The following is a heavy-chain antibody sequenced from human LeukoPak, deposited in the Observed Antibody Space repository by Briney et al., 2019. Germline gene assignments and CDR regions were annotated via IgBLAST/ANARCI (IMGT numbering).Heavy chain of an antibody. D-gene: IGHD2-15*01. CDR1: GFTFSNAW. V-gene: IGHV3-15*01. CDR3: TTDVVVVAVIIDY. Sequence: RSGGSLRLSCAASGFTFSNAWMSWVRQAPGKGLEWVGPIKSKTDGRTTAYAAPVKGRFTISRDDSKNTLYLEMNSLKTGDTAVYFCTTDVVVVAVIIDYWGQGTLVTVSS. CDR2: IKSKTDGRTT. J-gene: IGHJ4*02.